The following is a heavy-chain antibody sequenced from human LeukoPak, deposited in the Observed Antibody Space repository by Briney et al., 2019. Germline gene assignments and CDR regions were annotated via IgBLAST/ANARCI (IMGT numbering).Heavy chain of an antibody. J-gene: IGHJ4*02. CDR1: GFTFSDYY. CDR2: ISSSGSTI. V-gene: IGHV3-11*04. D-gene: IGHD3-16*01. Sequence: KPGGSLRLSCVASGFTFSDYYMSWIRQAPGKGLEWVSYISSSGSTIYYADSVKGRFTISRDNAKNSLYLQMNSLRAEDTAVYFCARDPPGPSYVDYWGQGTLVTVSS. CDR3: ARDPPGPSYVDY.